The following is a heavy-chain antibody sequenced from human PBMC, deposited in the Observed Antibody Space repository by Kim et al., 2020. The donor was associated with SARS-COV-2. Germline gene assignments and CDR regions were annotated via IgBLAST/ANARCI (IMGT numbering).Heavy chain of an antibody. D-gene: IGHD6-19*01. V-gene: IGHV1-18*01. Sequence: NYAQKRQGRVTLTPDPSTSTAYMGLRSLRSDDTAVYYCARGTSSGWPIDYWGQGTLVTVSS. J-gene: IGHJ4*02. CDR3: ARGTSSGWPIDY.